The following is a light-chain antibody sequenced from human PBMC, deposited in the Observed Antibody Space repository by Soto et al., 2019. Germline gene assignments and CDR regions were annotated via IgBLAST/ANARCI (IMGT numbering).Light chain of an antibody. V-gene: IGKV3-15*01. J-gene: IGKJ1*01. CDR3: QQYNNWPWT. CDR1: QSISNK. CDR2: DTS. Sequence: EIVMTQSPATLSVSPGERAPIYCRASQSISNKLAWYQHKPGQAPRFIIYDTSTRVAGIPARFTGSGSGTDFTLTISSLQSEDVAVYYCQQYNNWPWTLGQGTKVDIK.